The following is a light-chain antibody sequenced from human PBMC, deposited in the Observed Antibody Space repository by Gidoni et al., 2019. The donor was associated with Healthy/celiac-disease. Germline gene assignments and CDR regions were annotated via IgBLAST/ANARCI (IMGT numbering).Light chain of an antibody. V-gene: IGKV3-11*01. CDR3: QQRSNWLFT. CDR1: QSVSSY. J-gene: IGKJ3*01. Sequence: EIVLTQSPATLSFSPGERATLSCRASQSVSSYLAWYQQKPGQAPRLLIYDASNRATGIPARFSGSGSGTDFPLTISSLEPEDFAVYYYQQRSNWLFTFGPGTKVDIK. CDR2: DAS.